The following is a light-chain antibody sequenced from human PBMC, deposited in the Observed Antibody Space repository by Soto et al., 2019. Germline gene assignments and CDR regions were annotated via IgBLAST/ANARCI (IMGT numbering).Light chain of an antibody. J-gene: IGKJ2*01. CDR1: QSISSW. CDR2: DAS. V-gene: IGKV1-5*01. CDR3: QQYISYLYT. Sequence: DIQMTQSPSTLSVSVGDRVTITCRASQSISSWLAWYQQKPGKAPKLLIYDASSLESGVPSRFSGSGSGTEFTLTISSLQPDDFAAYYCQQYISYLYTFGQGTKLEIK.